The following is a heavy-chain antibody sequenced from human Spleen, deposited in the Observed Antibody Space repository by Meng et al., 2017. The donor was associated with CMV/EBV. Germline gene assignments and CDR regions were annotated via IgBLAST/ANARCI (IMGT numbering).Heavy chain of an antibody. V-gene: IGHV1-8*01. CDR1: GYTFTTYD. CDR2: INPNSGDT. J-gene: IGHJ6*02. Sequence: ASVKVSCKASGYTFTTYDINWVRQATGQGLEWMGWINPNSGDTKFAQKFQGRVTMTTDTSTSTVYMDLRGLRSDDTAVYYCARGRGPYYYGMDVWGQGTTVTVSS. CDR3: ARGRGPYYYGMDV.